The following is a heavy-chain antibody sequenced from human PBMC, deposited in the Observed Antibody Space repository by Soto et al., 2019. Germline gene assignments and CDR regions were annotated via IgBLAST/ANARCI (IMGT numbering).Heavy chain of an antibody. D-gene: IGHD1-1*01. CDR1: GFSFSNSA. V-gene: IGHV3-30*03. J-gene: IGHJ6*02. CDR3: QRQSVMDV. CDR2: ISDDGTKT. Sequence: VRSLRLSCAASGFSFSNSAMHWVRQAPGKGLEWVAVISDDGTKTYYAESVKGRFTISRDISKSMLYLQMNSLRSEDTAVYDCQRQSVMDVWGQGPTATVSS.